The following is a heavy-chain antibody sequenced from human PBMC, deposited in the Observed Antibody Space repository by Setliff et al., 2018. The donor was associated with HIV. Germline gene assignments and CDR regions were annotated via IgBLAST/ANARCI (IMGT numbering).Heavy chain of an antibody. CDR2: IYYSGST. V-gene: IGHV4-39*07. Sequence: SETLSLTCTVSGRSISSSTYYWGWLRQPPEKGLEWIGSIYYSGSTYYNPSLKSRVTISVDTSENQFSLKLTPVTATDTAVYYCAKRTFGSGRLDPWGQGTLVTVSS. J-gene: IGHJ5*02. CDR3: AKRTFGSGRLDP. CDR1: GRSISSSTYY. D-gene: IGHD3-16*01.